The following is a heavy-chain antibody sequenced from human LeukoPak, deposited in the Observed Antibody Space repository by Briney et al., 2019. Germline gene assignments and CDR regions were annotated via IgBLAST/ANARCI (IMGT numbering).Heavy chain of an antibody. CDR2: IYYSGST. Sequence: SETVSLTCTVSGGSISSYYWGWIRQPPGKGLEWIGSIYYSGSTYYNPSLKSRVTISVDTSKNQFSLKLSSVTAADTAVYYCARARYFDWLVFDYWGQGTLVTVSS. CDR1: GGSISSYY. CDR3: ARARYFDWLVFDY. J-gene: IGHJ4*02. V-gene: IGHV4-39*07. D-gene: IGHD3-9*01.